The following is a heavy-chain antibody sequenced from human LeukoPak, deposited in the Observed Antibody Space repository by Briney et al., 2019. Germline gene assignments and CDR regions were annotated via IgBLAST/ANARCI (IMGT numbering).Heavy chain of an antibody. CDR3: ARGQQMYYDILTGSPYFDC. D-gene: IGHD3-9*01. CDR1: GGSISSSDYY. V-gene: IGHV4-39*01. CDR2: IYYSGST. J-gene: IGHJ4*02. Sequence: PSETLSLTCTVSGGSISSSDYYWGWIRQPPGKGLEWIGSIYYSGSTYYNPSLKSRVTISVDTSKNQFSLKLSSVTAADTAVYYCARGQQMYYDILTGSPYFDCWGQGTLVTISS.